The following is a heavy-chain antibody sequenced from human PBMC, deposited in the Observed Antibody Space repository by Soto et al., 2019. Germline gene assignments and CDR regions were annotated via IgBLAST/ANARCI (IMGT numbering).Heavy chain of an antibody. V-gene: IGHV4-4*02. J-gene: IGHJ6*02. CDR3: ATVSGSYYYGMDV. D-gene: IGHD1-26*01. CDR2: IYHSGST. Sequence: QVQLQESGPGLVKPSGTLSLTCAVSGGSISSSNWWSWVRQPPGKGLEWIGEIYHSGSTNYNPSLKDRVTIPVDKSKNQFSLKLSSVTAADTGVYYCATVSGSYYYGMDVWGQGTTVTVSS. CDR1: GGSISSSNW.